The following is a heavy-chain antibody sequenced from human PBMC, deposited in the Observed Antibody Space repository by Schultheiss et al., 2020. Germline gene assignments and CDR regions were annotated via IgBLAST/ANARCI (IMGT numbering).Heavy chain of an antibody. CDR1: GGSFSGYY. Sequence: SETLSLTCAVYGGSFSGYYWSWIRQPPGKGLEWIGYIYYSGSTNYNPSLKSRVTISVDTSKNQFSLKLSSVTAADTAVYYCARDLGGYSSGYTMYYFDYWGQGTLVTVSS. D-gene: IGHD6-19*01. CDR2: IYYSGST. CDR3: ARDLGGYSSGYTMYYFDY. J-gene: IGHJ4*02. V-gene: IGHV4-59*12.